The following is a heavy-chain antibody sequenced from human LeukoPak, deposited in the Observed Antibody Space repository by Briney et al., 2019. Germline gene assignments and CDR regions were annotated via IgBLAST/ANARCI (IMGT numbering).Heavy chain of an antibody. CDR1: GYTFTGYY. CDR3: ARERNYDFWSGYYAPGAD. V-gene: IGHV1-46*01. D-gene: IGHD3-3*01. CDR2: INPSGGST. Sequence: GASVKVSCKASGYTFTGYYMHWVRQAPGQGLEWMGIINPSGGSTSYAQKFQGRVTMTRDTSTSTVYMELSSLRSEDTAVYYCARERNYDFWSGYYAPGADWGQGTLVTVSS. J-gene: IGHJ4*02.